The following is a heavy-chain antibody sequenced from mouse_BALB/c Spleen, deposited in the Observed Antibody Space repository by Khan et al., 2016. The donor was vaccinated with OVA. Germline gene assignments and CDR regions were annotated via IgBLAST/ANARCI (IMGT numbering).Heavy chain of an antibody. D-gene: IGHD2-4*01. V-gene: IGHV1-9*01. CDR2: ILPGSDST. J-gene: IGHJ3*01. CDR3: AGMGDYDYDAWFAY. CDR1: GYTFSSYW. Sequence: QVQLQQSGAELMKPGASVKISCKATGYTFSSYWIEWIQQRPGHGLEWIGEILPGSDSTNYTEKFKGKATFTADTSSNTVCMQLSSLTSEDSAVYYGAGMGDYDYDAWFAYWGQGNLVTVSA.